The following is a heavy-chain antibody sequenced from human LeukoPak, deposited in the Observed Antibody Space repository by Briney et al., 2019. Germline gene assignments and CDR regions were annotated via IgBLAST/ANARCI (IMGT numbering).Heavy chain of an antibody. D-gene: IGHD6-13*01. J-gene: IGHJ4*02. Sequence: GESLKISCKASSYNFANYWIGWVRQMPGKGLEWMGLIYPGGSQTIYSPSFQGQVTISADKSISTAYLQWSSLKASDTAMYYCARQAYSSSWFDYWGQGTLVTVSS. V-gene: IGHV5-51*01. CDR2: IYPGGSQT. CDR3: ARQAYSSSWFDY. CDR1: SYNFANYW.